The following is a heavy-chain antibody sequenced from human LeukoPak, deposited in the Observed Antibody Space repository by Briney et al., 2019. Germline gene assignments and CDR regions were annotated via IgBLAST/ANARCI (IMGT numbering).Heavy chain of an antibody. J-gene: IGHJ4*02. CDR2: IYTSGST. V-gene: IGHV4-4*07. CDR3: ARDRGSIYFNYFDY. Sequence: SETLSLTCTVSGGSISSYYWSWIRQPAGKGLEWIGRIYTSGSTNYNPSLKSRLTMSVDRSKNQVSLKLTSLTAADTAVYHCARDRGSIYFNYFDYWGQGALVTVSS. CDR1: GGSISSYY. D-gene: IGHD3-10*01.